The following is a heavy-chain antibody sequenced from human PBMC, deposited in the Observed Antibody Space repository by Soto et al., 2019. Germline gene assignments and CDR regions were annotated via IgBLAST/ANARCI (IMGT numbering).Heavy chain of an antibody. V-gene: IGHV4-61*08. J-gene: IGHJ5*02. CDR1: GGSFNSDGYY. Sequence: SETLSLTCTVSGGSFNSDGYYWSWIRQHPEKGLEWIGYIYYSGSTNYNPSLKSRVTISVDTSKNQFSLKLSSVTAADTAVYYCARLAKYNWNDADHGWFDPWGQGTLVTVSS. CDR2: IYYSGST. D-gene: IGHD1-1*01. CDR3: ARLAKYNWNDADHGWFDP.